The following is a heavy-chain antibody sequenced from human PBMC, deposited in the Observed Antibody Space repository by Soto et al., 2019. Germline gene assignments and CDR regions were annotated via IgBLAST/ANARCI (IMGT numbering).Heavy chain of an antibody. CDR2: INPNSGGT. V-gene: IGHV1-2*02. Sequence: QVQLVQSGAEVKKPGASVKVSCKASGYTFTGYYMHWVRQAPGQGLEWMGWINPNSGGTNYAQKFQGRVTMTRETSISAAYMELSRLRSDDTAVYYCAREGRNSDGYPPWFDPCGQGTLVTVSS. D-gene: IGHD5-18*01. CDR1: GYTFTGYY. J-gene: IGHJ5*02. CDR3: AREGRNSDGYPPWFDP.